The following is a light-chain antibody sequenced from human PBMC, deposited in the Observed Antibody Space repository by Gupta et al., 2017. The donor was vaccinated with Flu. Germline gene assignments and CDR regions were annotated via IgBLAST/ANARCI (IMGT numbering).Light chain of an antibody. CDR2: ESN. Sequence: QSVSTQPPSVSAAPGQKVTISCSGSSSNIENNYVSWYQQLPGTAPKLLINESNKRPSGIPDRFSGSKSDTSATLAINGLQTEDEADYYCGTWGSSLSAVVFGGGTKLTVL. J-gene: IGLJ3*02. CDR3: GTWGSSLSAVV. CDR1: SSNIENNY. V-gene: IGLV1-51*02.